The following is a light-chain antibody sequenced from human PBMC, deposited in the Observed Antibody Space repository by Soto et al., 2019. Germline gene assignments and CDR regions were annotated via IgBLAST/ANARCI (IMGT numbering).Light chain of an antibody. V-gene: IGKV1-39*01. J-gene: IGKJ1*01. CDR2: AAS. Sequence: DIQMTQSPSSLSASVGDRVTITYRASQSIVTYLNWYLQKPGKAPKLLIYAASNLQSGVPSRFSGSGSGTDFTLTISSLQPEDVATYFCQQSYSTPPWTFGQGTKVEIK. CDR1: QSIVTY. CDR3: QQSYSTPPWT.